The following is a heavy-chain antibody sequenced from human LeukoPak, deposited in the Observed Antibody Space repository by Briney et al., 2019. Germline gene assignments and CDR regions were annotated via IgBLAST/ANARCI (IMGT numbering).Heavy chain of an antibody. Sequence: PGGSLRLSCAASGFTFSSYGMHWVRQAPGKGLEWVAFIRYDGSNKYYADSVKGRFTISRDNSKNTLYLQMNSLRAEDTAVYYCARTRDNYYYMDVWGKGTTVTVSS. CDR1: GFTFSSYG. CDR3: ARTRDNYYYMDV. J-gene: IGHJ6*03. CDR2: IRYDGSNK. V-gene: IGHV3-30*02. D-gene: IGHD2-2*01.